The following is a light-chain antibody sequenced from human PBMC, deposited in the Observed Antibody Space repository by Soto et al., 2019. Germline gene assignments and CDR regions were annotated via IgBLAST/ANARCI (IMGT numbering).Light chain of an antibody. CDR1: GSDIGTSYD. V-gene: IGLV1-40*01. CDR3: QSYDSSLSGYV. J-gene: IGLJ1*01. CDR2: GNN. Sequence: QSVLTQPPSVSGAPGQRVTISCTWTGSDIGTSYDVHWYQQSPGRVPKLLIYGNNNRAAGVSDRFSGSKSGTSASLAISGLLPEDEADYYCQSYDSSLSGYVFGTGTKVTVL.